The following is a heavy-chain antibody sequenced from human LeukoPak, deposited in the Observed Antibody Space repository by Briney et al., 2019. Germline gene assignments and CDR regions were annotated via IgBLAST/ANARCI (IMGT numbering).Heavy chain of an antibody. D-gene: IGHD6-13*01. CDR3: ARDSWDSSLGVDYYYYYMDV. Sequence: PGGSLRLSCAASGFTFSSYWMSWVRPAPGKGLEWVANIKQDGSEKYYVDSVKGRFTISRDNAKNLLYLQMNSLRAEDTAVYYCARDSWDSSLGVDYYYYYMDVWGKGTTVTVSS. CDR1: GFTFSSYW. J-gene: IGHJ6*03. CDR2: IKQDGSEK. V-gene: IGHV3-7*01.